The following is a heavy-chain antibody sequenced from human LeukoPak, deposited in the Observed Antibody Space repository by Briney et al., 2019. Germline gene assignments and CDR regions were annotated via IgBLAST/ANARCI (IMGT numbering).Heavy chain of an antibody. V-gene: IGHV3-48*02. Sequence: PGGSLRLSCAGSGFTFSTYSMNWVRQAPGKGLEWVSYISSSGSPIYYADSVKGRFPLSRDNAKTSLHLQMHSLRDEDTAVYYCARGRYTDSWYDYFDYWGQGTLLTVSS. CDR2: ISSSGSPI. J-gene: IGHJ4*02. CDR3: ARGRYTDSWYDYFDY. CDR1: GFTFSTYS. D-gene: IGHD6-13*01.